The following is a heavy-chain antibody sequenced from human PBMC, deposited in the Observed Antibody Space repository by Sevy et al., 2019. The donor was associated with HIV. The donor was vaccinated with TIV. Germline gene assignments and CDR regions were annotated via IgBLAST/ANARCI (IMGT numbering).Heavy chain of an antibody. D-gene: IGHD3-3*01. Sequence: GGSLRLSCTASGFTLSDYNMNWVRQAPGKGLEWVAYISRSGNRIFYVDSVKGRFTISRDNAKNSLSLQMNNLSAEDTAIYYCARERFLELDYYYGLDVWGQGTAVTVSS. CDR2: ISRSGNRI. CDR1: GFTLSDYN. J-gene: IGHJ6*02. CDR3: ARERFLELDYYYGLDV. V-gene: IGHV3-48*03.